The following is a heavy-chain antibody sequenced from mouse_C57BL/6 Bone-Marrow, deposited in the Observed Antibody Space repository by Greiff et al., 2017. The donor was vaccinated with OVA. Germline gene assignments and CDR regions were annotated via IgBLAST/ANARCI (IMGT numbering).Heavy chain of an antibody. CDR3: TTWLHY. J-gene: IGHJ2*01. CDR1: GFNIKDDY. D-gene: IGHD1-2*01. V-gene: IGHV14-4*01. Sequence: EVKLQESGAELVRPGASVKLSCTASGFNIKDDYMNWVKQRPEQGLEWIGWIDPENGDTEYASKFQGKATITADTSSNTAYLQLSSLTSEDTAVYYCTTWLHYWGQGTTLTVSS. CDR2: IDPENGDT.